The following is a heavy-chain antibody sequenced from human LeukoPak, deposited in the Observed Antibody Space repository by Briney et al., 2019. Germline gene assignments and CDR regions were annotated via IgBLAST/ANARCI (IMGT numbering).Heavy chain of an antibody. CDR3: ARAPNTIYCSSTSCPHDY. J-gene: IGHJ4*02. CDR2: ISYDGSNK. CDR1: GFTFSSYA. D-gene: IGHD2-2*01. V-gene: IGHV3-30-3*01. Sequence: GGSLRLSCAASGFTFSSYAMHWVRQAPGKGLEWVAVISYDGSNKYYADSVKGRSTISRDNSKNTLYLQMNSLRAEDTAVYYCARAPNTIYCSSTSCPHDYWGQGTLVTVSS.